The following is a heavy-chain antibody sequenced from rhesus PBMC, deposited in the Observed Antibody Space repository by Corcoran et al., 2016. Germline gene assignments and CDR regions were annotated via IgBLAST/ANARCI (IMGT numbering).Heavy chain of an antibody. V-gene: IGHV3S5*01. CDR1: GFTFSSYG. CDR2: ISYTGGST. CDR3: AKAVYSYGYVGGFDY. Sequence: EVQLVETGGGWVQPGGSLSLSCAASGFTFSSYGMGWVRQAPGKGLEWVSGISYTGGSTYYADSVKGRFTISRDNSKNTLSLQMNSLRAEDTAVYYCAKAVYSYGYVGGFDYWGQGVLVTVSS. D-gene: IGHD5-36*01. J-gene: IGHJ4*01.